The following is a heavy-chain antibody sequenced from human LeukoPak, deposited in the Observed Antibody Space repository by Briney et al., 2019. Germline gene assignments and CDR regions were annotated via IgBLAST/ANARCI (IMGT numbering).Heavy chain of an antibody. CDR3: ASHYGDYSFFDY. D-gene: IGHD4-17*01. CDR1: GFTFSSYW. Sequence: GGSLRLSCAASGFTFSSYWMSRVRQAPGKGLEWVANIKQDGSEKYYVDSVKGRFTISRDNAKNSLYLQMNSLRAEDTAVYYCASHYGDYSFFDYWGQGTLVTVSS. V-gene: IGHV3-7*02. CDR2: IKQDGSEK. J-gene: IGHJ4*02.